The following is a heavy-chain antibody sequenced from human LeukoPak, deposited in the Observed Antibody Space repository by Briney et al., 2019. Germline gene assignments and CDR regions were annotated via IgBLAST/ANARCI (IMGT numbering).Heavy chain of an antibody. V-gene: IGHV1-3*01. Sequence: SVKVSCKASGYTFTSYAMHWVRQAPGQRLEWMGWINAGNGNTKYSQKFQGRVTITRDTSASTAYMELSSLRSEDTAVYYCARGLRFLEWLWFDYWGQGTLVTVSS. CDR1: GYTFTSYA. CDR3: ARGLRFLEWLWFDY. CDR2: INAGNGNT. D-gene: IGHD3-3*01. J-gene: IGHJ4*02.